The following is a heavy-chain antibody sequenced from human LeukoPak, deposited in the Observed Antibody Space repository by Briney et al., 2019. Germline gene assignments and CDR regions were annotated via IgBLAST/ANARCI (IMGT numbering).Heavy chain of an antibody. D-gene: IGHD6-25*01. CDR1: GFTFSSYD. CDR3: ARSPATGRYFDL. CDR2: IGTAGGP. Sequence: GGSLRLSCAASGFTFSSYDMDWVRQATGKGLEWVSAIGTAGGPYYSGSVKSRFTISRENAKNSLYLQMNSLRAGDTAVYYCARSPATGRYFDLWGRGTLVTVSS. J-gene: IGHJ2*01. V-gene: IGHV3-13*05.